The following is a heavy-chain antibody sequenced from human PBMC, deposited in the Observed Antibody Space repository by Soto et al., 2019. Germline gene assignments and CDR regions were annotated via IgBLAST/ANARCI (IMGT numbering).Heavy chain of an antibody. Sequence: ASVKVSCKASGYTFTSYDINWVRQATGQGLEWMGWMNPNSGNTGYAQKFQGRVTMTRNTSISTAYMELSSLRSEDTAVYYCATGRTAVAGTHGVIDYWGQGTLVNVSS. CDR2: MNPNSGNT. V-gene: IGHV1-8*01. CDR3: ATGRTAVAGTHGVIDY. CDR1: GYTFTSYD. J-gene: IGHJ4*02. D-gene: IGHD6-19*01.